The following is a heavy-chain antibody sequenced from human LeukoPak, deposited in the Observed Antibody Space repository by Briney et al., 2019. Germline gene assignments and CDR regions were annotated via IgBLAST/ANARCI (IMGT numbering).Heavy chain of an antibody. J-gene: IGHJ5*02. V-gene: IGHV4-34*01. CDR3: ASGRYYYDSSGPPT. D-gene: IGHD3-22*01. CDR1: GGSFGGYY. Sequence: SETLSLTCAVYGGSFGGYYWSWIRQPPGKGLEWIGEINHSGSTNYNPSLKSRVTISVDTSKNQFSLKLSSVTAADTAVYYCASGRYYYDSSGPPTWGQGTLVTVSS. CDR2: INHSGST.